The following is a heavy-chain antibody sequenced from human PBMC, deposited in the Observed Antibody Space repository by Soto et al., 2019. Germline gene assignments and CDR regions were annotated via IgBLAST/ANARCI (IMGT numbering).Heavy chain of an antibody. V-gene: IGHV4-31*03. Sequence: KASETLSLTCTVSGGSINSDGYYWSWIRQHPEKGLEWIGYINYRGTTYYNPSLESRLTISVDTSENQFSLQLTSVIAADTALYYCARESYSFGRAFDIWGHGTLVTVSS. CDR3: ARESYSFGRAFDI. CDR2: INYRGTT. D-gene: IGHD5-18*01. J-gene: IGHJ4*01. CDR1: GGSINSDGYY.